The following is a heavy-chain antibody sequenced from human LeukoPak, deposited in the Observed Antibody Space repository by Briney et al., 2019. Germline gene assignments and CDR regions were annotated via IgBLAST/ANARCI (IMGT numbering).Heavy chain of an antibody. D-gene: IGHD6-19*01. CDR3: ARTLGLAGKVFLDY. CDR1: GGSIGSGDYY. J-gene: IGHJ4*02. V-gene: IGHV4-39*01. CDR2: IFYSGST. Sequence: PSETLSLTCTVSGGSIGSGDYYWDWIRQPPGTGLEWIGDIFYSGSTHYNPSLKGRVTICIDTSKNQFSLRLSSVTAADTAVYYCARTLGLAGKVFLDYWGQGTLVTVSS.